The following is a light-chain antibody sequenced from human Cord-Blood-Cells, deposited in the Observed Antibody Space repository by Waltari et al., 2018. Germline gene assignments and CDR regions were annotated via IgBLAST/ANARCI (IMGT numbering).Light chain of an antibody. CDR3: SSYAGSNNWV. V-gene: IGLV2-8*01. CDR1: SRDVGRFNY. CDR2: EVS. J-gene: IGLJ3*02. Sequence: QSALPQPPSASGSPGQSVTISCTGTSRDVGRFNYLSWYQQHPGQAPNLMIYEVSKRPSGVPDRFSGSKSGNTASLTVSGLQAEDEADYDCSSYAGSNNWVFGGVTKLTVL.